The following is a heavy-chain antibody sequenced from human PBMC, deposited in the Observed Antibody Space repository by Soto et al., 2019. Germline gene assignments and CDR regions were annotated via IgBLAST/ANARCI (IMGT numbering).Heavy chain of an antibody. CDR3: ARHLRSGSGHWYGVAS. Sequence: PSETLSLTCTVSGGSISSYYWSWIRQPPGKGLEWIGYIYYSGSTNYNPSLKSRVTISVDTSKSQFSLNLSSVTAADTAVYYCARHLRSGSGHWYGVASWGQGSLVTVSS. J-gene: IGHJ5*02. CDR2: IYYSGST. CDR1: GGSISSYY. D-gene: IGHD2-15*01. V-gene: IGHV4-59*08.